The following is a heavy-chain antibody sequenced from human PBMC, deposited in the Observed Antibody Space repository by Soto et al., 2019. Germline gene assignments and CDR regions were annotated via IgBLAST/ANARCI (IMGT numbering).Heavy chain of an antibody. D-gene: IGHD1-1*01. J-gene: IGHJ4*02. CDR2: INHSGST. V-gene: IGHV4-34*01. CDR1: GGSFSGYY. Sequence: PSETLSLTCAVYGGSFSGYYWSWIRQPPGKGLEWIGEINHSGSTNYNPSLKSRVTISVDTSKNQFSLKLSSVTAADTAVYYCARSEREAEIDYWGQGTLVTVSS. CDR3: ARSEREAEIDY.